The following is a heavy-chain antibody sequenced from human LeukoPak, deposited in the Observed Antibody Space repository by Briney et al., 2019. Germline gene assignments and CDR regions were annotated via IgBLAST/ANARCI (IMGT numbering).Heavy chain of an antibody. CDR2: IYYSGST. J-gene: IGHJ4*02. Sequence: SETLSLTCTVSGGSISSSSYYWGWIRPPPGKGLEWIGSIYYSGSTYYNPSLKSRATISVDTSKNQFFLKLSAVTAADTAVYCCARRSVVRGYFDYWGQGTLVTVSS. D-gene: IGHD3-22*01. CDR3: ARRSVVRGYFDY. V-gene: IGHV4-39*01. CDR1: GGSISSSSYY.